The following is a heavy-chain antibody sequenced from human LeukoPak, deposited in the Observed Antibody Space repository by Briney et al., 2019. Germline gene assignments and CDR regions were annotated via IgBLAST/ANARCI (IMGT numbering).Heavy chain of an antibody. D-gene: IGHD6-19*01. CDR1: GFTFSSYS. J-gene: IGHJ4*02. CDR2: ISSSSSYI. CDR3: ARAPRGSGWSHFFN. V-gene: IGHV3-21*01. Sequence: GGSLRLSCSASGFTFSSYSMNCVRQAPGKGLEWVSSISSSSSYISYADSVEGRFTISRDNAKNSLYLQMNSLRAEDTAVYYCARAPRGSGWSHFFNWGQGTLVTVSS.